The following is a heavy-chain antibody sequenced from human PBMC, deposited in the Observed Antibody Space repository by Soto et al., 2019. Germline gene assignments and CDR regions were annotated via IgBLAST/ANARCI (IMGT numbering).Heavy chain of an antibody. CDR3: ARDPQPLLRFPDY. D-gene: IGHD3-3*01. Sequence: PGGSLRLSCAASGFTFNSYGMHWVRQAPGKGLEWVAVIWYDGSNKYYADSVKGRFTISRDNSKNTLYLQMNSLRAEDTAVYYCARDPQPLLRFPDYWGQGTLVTVSS. CDR2: IWYDGSNK. V-gene: IGHV3-33*01. J-gene: IGHJ4*02. CDR1: GFTFNSYG.